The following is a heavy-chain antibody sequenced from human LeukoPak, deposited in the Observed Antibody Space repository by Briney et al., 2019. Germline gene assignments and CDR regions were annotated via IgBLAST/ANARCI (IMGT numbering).Heavy chain of an antibody. CDR3: ARARDGYFDY. CDR2: IYYSGST. Sequence: SETLSLTCTVSGGSISSYYWSWIRQPPGKGLEWSGYIYYSGSTNYNPSLQSRVTISVDTSKNQFSLKLSSVTAADTAVYYCARARDGYFDYWGQGTLVTVSS. J-gene: IGHJ4*02. CDR1: GGSISSYY. V-gene: IGHV4-59*01.